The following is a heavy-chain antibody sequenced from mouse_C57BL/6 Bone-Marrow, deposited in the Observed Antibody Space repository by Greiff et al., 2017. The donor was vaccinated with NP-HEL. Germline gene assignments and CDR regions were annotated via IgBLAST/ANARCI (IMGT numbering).Heavy chain of an antibody. D-gene: IGHD1-1*01. CDR1: GYTFTSYW. V-gene: IGHV1-55*01. J-gene: IGHJ3*01. Sequence: QVQLQQPGAELVKPGASVKMSCKASGYTFTSYWITWVKQRPGQGLEWIGDIYPGSGSTNYNEKFKRKATLTVDTSSSTAYMQLSSLTSEDSAVYYCAREDYYGSPFAYWGQGTLVTVSA. CDR3: AREDYYGSPFAY. CDR2: IYPGSGST.